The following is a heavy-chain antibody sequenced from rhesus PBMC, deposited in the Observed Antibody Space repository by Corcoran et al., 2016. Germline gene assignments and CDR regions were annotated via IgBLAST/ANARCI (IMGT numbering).Heavy chain of an antibody. J-gene: IGHJ4*01. D-gene: IGHD2-21*01. Sequence: VEQLVESGGGLVQPGASLRLSCAASEFTFSGYDMHWVRQAPGKGLEWVSAISIGGFTYYPDCGKGRFTIYRDNAKKSLYLQMNSLRAEDTAVYYCAREYCTGSRCYDFFDYWGQGVLVTVSS. CDR2: ISIGGFT. V-gene: IGHV3-132*01. CDR3: AREYCTGSRCYDFFDY. CDR1: EFTFSGYD.